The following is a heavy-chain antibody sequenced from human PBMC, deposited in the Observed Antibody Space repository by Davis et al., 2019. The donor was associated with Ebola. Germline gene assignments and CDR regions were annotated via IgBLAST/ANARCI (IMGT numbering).Heavy chain of an antibody. V-gene: IGHV1-18*01. D-gene: IGHD3-9*01. J-gene: IGHJ5*02. CDR2: ISAYNGNT. CDR3: ARDLPTEYYDILTGYLNWFDP. Sequence: ASVKVSCKASGYTFTSYGISWVRQAPGQGLEWMGWISAYNGNTNYAQNLQGRVTMTTDTSTTTAYMELRSLRSDDTAVYYCARDLPTEYYDILTGYLNWFDPWGQGTLVTVSS. CDR1: GYTFTSYG.